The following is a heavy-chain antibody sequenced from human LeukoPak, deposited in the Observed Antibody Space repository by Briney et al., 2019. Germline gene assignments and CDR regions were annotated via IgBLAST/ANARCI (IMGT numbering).Heavy chain of an antibody. V-gene: IGHV3-7*01. CDR2: IKQDGSEK. J-gene: IGHJ4*02. D-gene: IGHD3-3*01. Sequence: GGSLRLSCAVSGFTFSNYWMSWVRQAPGKGLEWVANIKQDGSEKYYVDSVKGRFTISRDNAKNSLYLQMNSLRAEDTAVYYCARGTYYDFWSGYYFDYWGQGTLVTVSS. CDR1: GFTFSNYW. CDR3: ARGTYYDFWSGYYFDY.